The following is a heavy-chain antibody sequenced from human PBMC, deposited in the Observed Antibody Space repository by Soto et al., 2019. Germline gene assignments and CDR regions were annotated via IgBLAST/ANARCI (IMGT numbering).Heavy chain of an antibody. J-gene: IGHJ4*02. D-gene: IGHD3-3*01. V-gene: IGHV1-58*01. CDR3: ATQDFWSGYPDY. Sequence: SVKVSCKASGFTFTSSAVQWVRQARGQRLEWIGWIVVGSGNTNYAQKFQGRVTMTEDTSTDTAYMELSSLRSEDTAVYYCATQDFWSGYPDYWGQGTLVTVSS. CDR2: IVVGSGNT. CDR1: GFTFTSSA.